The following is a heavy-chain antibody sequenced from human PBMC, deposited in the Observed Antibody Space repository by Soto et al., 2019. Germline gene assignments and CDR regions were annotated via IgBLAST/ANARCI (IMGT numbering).Heavy chain of an antibody. CDR2: IDSSGTT. Sequence: QVQLQESGPGLVKPSQTLSLSCSVSGVSVTTSGHYWNWVRQHPGKGLEWIGYIDSSGTTYYNPSLKSRLVMSVEPSTNPISLSLSSLTVADTALYFCALGMFMDVWGRGTTVTVSS. CDR3: ALGMFMDV. V-gene: IGHV4-31*03. D-gene: IGHD3-16*01. J-gene: IGHJ6*03. CDR1: GVSVTTSGHY.